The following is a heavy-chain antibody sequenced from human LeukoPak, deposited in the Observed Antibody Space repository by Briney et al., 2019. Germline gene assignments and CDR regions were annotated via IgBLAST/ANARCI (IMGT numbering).Heavy chain of an antibody. D-gene: IGHD6-6*01. Sequence: PSETLSLTCAVSGYSISSGYYWGWIRRPPGKGLEWNGSIYHSGSTYYNPSLKSRVTISVDTSKDQFPPKLSSVTATDAAIYYCERARSSSSDYWGQGTMVTVSS. J-gene: IGHJ4*02. CDR3: ERARSSSSDY. CDR2: IYHSGST. V-gene: IGHV4-38-2*01. CDR1: GYSISSGYY.